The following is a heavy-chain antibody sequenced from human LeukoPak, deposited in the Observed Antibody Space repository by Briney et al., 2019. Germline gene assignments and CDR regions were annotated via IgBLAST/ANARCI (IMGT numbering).Heavy chain of an antibody. Sequence: PGGSLRLSCAASGFTFSTYAMSWGRQAPGKGLEWGSGISGMGGTYYADSVKGRFTISRDNSKNTLYLQMNSLRAEDTAVYYCSTGSDHAFDIWGRGTIVTVSS. CDR3: STGSDHAFDI. V-gene: IGHV3-23*01. CDR1: GFTFSTYA. J-gene: IGHJ3*02. D-gene: IGHD6-25*01. CDR2: ISGMGGT.